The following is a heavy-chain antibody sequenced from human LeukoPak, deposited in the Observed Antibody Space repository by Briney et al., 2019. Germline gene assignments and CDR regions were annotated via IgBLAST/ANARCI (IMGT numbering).Heavy chain of an antibody. CDR3: AREGFGGVIVRSDAFDI. CDR2: IYHSGST. CDR1: GYPISSGYY. J-gene: IGHJ3*02. Sequence: SETLSLTCAVSGYPISSGYYWGWIRQPPGKGLEWIGSIYHSGSTYYNPSLKSRVTISVDTSKNQFSLKLSSVTAADTAVYYCAREGFGGVIVRSDAFDIWGQGTMVTVSS. D-gene: IGHD3-16*02. V-gene: IGHV4-38-2*02.